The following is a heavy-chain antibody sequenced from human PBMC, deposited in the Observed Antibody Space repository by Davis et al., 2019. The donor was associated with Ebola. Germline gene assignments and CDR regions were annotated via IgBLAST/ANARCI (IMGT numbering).Heavy chain of an antibody. Sequence: GESLKISCAASGFTFSSYEMNWVRQAPGKGLEWVSYISSSGNTIYYADSVKGRFTISRDNAKNSLYLQMNSLRAEDTAVYYCARADYDYVWGSYGDDAFDIWGQGTMVTVSS. V-gene: IGHV3-48*03. CDR3: ARADYDYVWGSYGDDAFDI. CDR1: GFTFSSYE. D-gene: IGHD3-16*01. CDR2: ISSSGNTI. J-gene: IGHJ3*02.